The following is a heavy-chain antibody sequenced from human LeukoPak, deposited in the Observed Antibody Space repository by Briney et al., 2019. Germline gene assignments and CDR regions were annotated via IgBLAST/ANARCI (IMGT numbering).Heavy chain of an antibody. D-gene: IGHD3-22*01. V-gene: IGHV3-23*01. CDR3: AKRGFVIRVILGGFPQEAFYFDS. CDR2: LSGSGGST. CDR1: GITLSNYG. Sequence: GGSLRLSCAVSGITLSNYGMSWVRQAPGKGLEWVAGLSGSGGSTNYADSVKGRFTISRDNPKNTLYLQMNSLRAEDTAVYFCAKRGFVIRVILGGFPQEAFYFDSWGPGGLVTVSP. J-gene: IGHJ4*02.